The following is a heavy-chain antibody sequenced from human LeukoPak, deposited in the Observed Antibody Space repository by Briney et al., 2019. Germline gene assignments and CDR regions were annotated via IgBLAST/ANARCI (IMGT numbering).Heavy chain of an antibody. CDR2: INPNSGGT. J-gene: IGHJ1*01. D-gene: IGHD1-26*01. V-gene: IGHV1-2*02. Sequence: ASVKVSCKASGYTFTGYYMHWVRQAPGQGLEWMGWINPNSGGTDYAQMLQGRVTMTRDTSITTAYMELSSLRSDDTAVYYCARGGSYSEYSQHWGRGTLVTVSS. CDR1: GYTFTGYY. CDR3: ARGGSYSEYSQH.